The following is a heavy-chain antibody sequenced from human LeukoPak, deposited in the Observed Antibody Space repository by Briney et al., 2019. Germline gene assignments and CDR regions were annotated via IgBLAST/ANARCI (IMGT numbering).Heavy chain of an antibody. CDR2: IIPIFGTV. Sequence: GASVKVSCKASGGTFTSYGISWVRQAPGRGLEWMGGIIPIFGTVNYAQKFQGRVTITADESTSTAYMELSSLRTEDTAVYYCVRVQRSFTGSYLHFAHWGQGTLVTVSS. J-gene: IGHJ4*02. CDR1: GGTFTSYG. V-gene: IGHV1-69*13. D-gene: IGHD1-26*01. CDR3: VRVQRSFTGSYLHFAH.